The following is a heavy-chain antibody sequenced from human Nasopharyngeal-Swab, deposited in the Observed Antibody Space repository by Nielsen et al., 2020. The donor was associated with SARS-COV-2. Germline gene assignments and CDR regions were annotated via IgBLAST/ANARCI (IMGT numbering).Heavy chain of an antibody. J-gene: IGHJ6*02. D-gene: IGHD3-3*01. CDR3: ARDGLDYDFWSAYFMDV. Sequence: GGSLRLSCAASGFTFSNYNMNWFRQAPGKVLEWFSSISSSITYIYYADSVKGRFTISRDNAKNSLYLQMNSLRAEDTAVYYCARDGLDYDFWSAYFMDVWGQGTTVTVSS. CDR1: GFTFSNYN. CDR2: ISSSITYI. V-gene: IGHV3-21*01.